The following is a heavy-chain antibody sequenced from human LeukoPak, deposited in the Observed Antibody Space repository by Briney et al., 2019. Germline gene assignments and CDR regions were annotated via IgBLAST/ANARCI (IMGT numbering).Heavy chain of an antibody. CDR1: GGSISSYY. D-gene: IGHD3-22*01. V-gene: IGHV4-4*07. CDR2: IYTSGST. CDR3: AREYYYDSRGCYDY. Sequence: PSETLSLTCTVSGGSISSYYWSWIRQPAGKGLEWIGRIYTSGSTNYNPSLKSRVTMSVDTSKNQFSLKLSSVTAADTAVYYCAREYYYDSRGCYDYWGQGTLVTVSS. J-gene: IGHJ4*02.